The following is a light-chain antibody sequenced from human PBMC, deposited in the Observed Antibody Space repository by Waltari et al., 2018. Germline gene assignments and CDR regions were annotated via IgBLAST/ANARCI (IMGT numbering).Light chain of an antibody. CDR3: SSYAGSNNLV. CDR2: EGS. J-gene: IGLJ2*01. CDR1: SSDVGGYNY. Sequence: QSALTQPPSASGSPGQSVTISYTGTSSDVGGYNYVSWYQQHPGKAPKLMIYEGSKRPSGVPDRFAGSKSGNTASLPVSGLQAEDEADYYCSSYAGSNNLVFGGGTKLTVL. V-gene: IGLV2-8*01.